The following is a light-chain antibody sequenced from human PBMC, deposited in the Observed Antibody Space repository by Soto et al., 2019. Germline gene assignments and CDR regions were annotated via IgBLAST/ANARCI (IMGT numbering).Light chain of an antibody. CDR2: DDS. CDR1: RVGTES. Sequence: SYELTQPPSVSVAPGQTARITCGGGRVGTESVHWYQQKPGQAPVLVVYDDSNRPSGIPERFSGSNSGTSASLAITGLQAEDEGDYYCQSYDNTLSARYVFGTGTKVTVL. J-gene: IGLJ1*01. V-gene: IGLV3-21*02. CDR3: QSYDNTLSARYV.